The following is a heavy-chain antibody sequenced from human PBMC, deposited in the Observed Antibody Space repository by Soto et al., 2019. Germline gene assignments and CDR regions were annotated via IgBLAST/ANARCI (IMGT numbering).Heavy chain of an antibody. CDR3: ARVIPGGYYYMDV. D-gene: IGHD2-21*01. J-gene: IGHJ6*03. V-gene: IGHV3-30*03. Sequence: GGSLRLSCAASGFTFSSYGMHWVRQAPGKGLEWVAVISYDGSNKYYADSVKGRFTISRDNSKNTLYLQMTSLRSDDTAVYYCARVIPGGYYYMDVWGKGATVTVS. CDR1: GFTFSSYG. CDR2: ISYDGSNK.